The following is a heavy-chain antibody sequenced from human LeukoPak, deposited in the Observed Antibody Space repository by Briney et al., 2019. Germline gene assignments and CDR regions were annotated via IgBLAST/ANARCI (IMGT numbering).Heavy chain of an antibody. CDR2: INTDGIST. CDR1: GFTFSGYW. D-gene: IGHD6-6*01. Sequence: PGGSLRLSCAASGFTFSGYWMHWVRQAPGKGLVWASRINTDGISTTYADSVKGRFTISRDNAKNTLYLQMNSLRAEDTAVYFCARGRGPTSFYYMDVWGKGTTVTVSS. CDR3: ARGRGPTSFYYMDV. J-gene: IGHJ6*03. V-gene: IGHV3-74*01.